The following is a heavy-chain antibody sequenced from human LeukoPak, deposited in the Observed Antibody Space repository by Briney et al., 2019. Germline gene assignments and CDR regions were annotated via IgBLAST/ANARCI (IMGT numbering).Heavy chain of an antibody. CDR2: ISAYNGNT. V-gene: IGHV1-18*01. Sequence: ASVKVSCKASGYTFTSYGISWVRQAPGQGLEWMGWISAYNGNTNYAQKLQGRVTMTRDTSISTAYMESSSLRSDDTAVYYCATDAGYWLDPWGQGTLVTVS. J-gene: IGHJ5*02. D-gene: IGHD1-14*01. CDR1: GYTFTSYG. CDR3: ATDAGYWLDP.